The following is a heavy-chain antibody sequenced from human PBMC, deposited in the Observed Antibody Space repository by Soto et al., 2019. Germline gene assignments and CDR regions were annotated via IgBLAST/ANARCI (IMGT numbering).Heavy chain of an antibody. Sequence: GGSLRLSCAASGFTFSSYAMSWVRQAPGKGLEWVSAISGSGGSTYYADSVKGRFTISRDNSKNTLYLQMNSLRAEDTAVYYCAKDSRRSSYYDFWSGYYTGPSFDYWGQXTLVTV. CDR3: AKDSRRSSYYDFWSGYYTGPSFDY. CDR1: GFTFSSYA. V-gene: IGHV3-23*01. J-gene: IGHJ4*02. D-gene: IGHD3-3*01. CDR2: ISGSGGST.